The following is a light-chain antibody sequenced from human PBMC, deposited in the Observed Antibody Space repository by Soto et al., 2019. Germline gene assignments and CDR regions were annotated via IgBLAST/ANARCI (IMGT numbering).Light chain of an antibody. CDR3: QQYGGSPPYT. CDR1: QSVSSSY. V-gene: IGKV3-20*01. Sequence: EIVLTQSPGTLSLSPGERATLSCRASQSVSSSYLAWYQQKPGQAPRLLIYGASSRATGIPDRFSGSGPGTDFPLTIHRLEPDDHEVYYCQQYGGSPPYTFGQGTKLQIK. J-gene: IGKJ2*01. CDR2: GAS.